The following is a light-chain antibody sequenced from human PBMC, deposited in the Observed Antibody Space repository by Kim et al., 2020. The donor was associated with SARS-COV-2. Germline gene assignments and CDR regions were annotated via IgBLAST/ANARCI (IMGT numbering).Light chain of an antibody. V-gene: IGKV1-39*01. J-gene: IGKJ5*01. CDR3: QQSYSTPIT. CDR1: HSIYTY. Sequence: DIQMTQSPSSLCASVGDRVTLTCRASHSIYTYLNWYQLKTRKAPKLLVYVASSLQSGVPSRFSGSGSGTDFTLTISSLQPEDFATYYCQQSYSTPITFGQGTRLEIK. CDR2: VAS.